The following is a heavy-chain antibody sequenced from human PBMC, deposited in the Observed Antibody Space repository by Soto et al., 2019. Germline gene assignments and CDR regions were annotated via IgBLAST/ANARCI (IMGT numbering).Heavy chain of an antibody. Sequence: GGSLRLSCAASGFTFSSYGMHWVRQAPGKGLEWVAVISYDGSNKYYADSVKGRFTISRDNSKNTLYLQMNSLRAEDTAVYYCAKQFEEGPSIAASMIGDYFDYWGQGTLVTVSS. D-gene: IGHD6-6*01. CDR2: ISYDGSNK. CDR3: AKQFEEGPSIAASMIGDYFDY. V-gene: IGHV3-30*18. J-gene: IGHJ4*02. CDR1: GFTFSSYG.